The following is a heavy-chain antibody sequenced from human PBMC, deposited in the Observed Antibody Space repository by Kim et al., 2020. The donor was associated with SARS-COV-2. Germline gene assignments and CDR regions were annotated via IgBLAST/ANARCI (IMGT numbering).Heavy chain of an antibody. J-gene: IGHJ3*02. D-gene: IGHD5-12*01. CDR3: AKDMGYSGYDYAFDI. Sequence: DSVKGRFTISRDNSKNTLYLQMNSLRAEDTAVYYCAKDMGYSGYDYAFDIWGQGTMVTVSS. V-gene: IGHV3-33*06.